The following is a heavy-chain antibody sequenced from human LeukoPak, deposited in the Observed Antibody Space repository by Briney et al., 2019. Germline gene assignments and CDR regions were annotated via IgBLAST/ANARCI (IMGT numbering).Heavy chain of an antibody. CDR1: GGSISSSSYY. D-gene: IGHD3-10*01. J-gene: IGHJ5*02. CDR3: ARGRTSMVRSYNWFDP. CDR2: IYYSGST. V-gene: IGHV4-39*07. Sequence: SETLSLTCTVSGGSISSSSYYCGWIRQPPGKGLEWIGSIYYSGSTYYNPSLKSRVTISVDTSKNQFSLKLSSVTAADTAVYYCARGRTSMVRSYNWFDPWGQGTLVTVSS.